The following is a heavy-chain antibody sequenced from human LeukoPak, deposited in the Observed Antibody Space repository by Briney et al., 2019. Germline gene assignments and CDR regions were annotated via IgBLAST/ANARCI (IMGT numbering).Heavy chain of an antibody. CDR3: ARDTTSVAGYYYYMDV. D-gene: IGHD6-19*01. CDR2: IYTSGST. CDR1: GGSISSYY. Sequence: PSETLSLTCTVPGGSISSYYWSWIRQPAGKGLEWIGRIYTSGSTNYNPSLKSRVTMSVDTSKNQFSLKLSSVTAVDTAVYYCARDTTSVAGYYYYMDVWGKGTTVTVSS. V-gene: IGHV4-4*07. J-gene: IGHJ6*03.